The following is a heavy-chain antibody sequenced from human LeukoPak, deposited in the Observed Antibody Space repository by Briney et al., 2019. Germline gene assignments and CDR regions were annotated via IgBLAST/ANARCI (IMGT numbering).Heavy chain of an antibody. V-gene: IGHV1-69*13. D-gene: IGHD2-2*01. J-gene: IGHJ2*01. CDR2: IIPIFGTA. CDR3: ARDLMGYCSSTSRSNWYFDL. CDR1: GGTFSSYA. Sequence: ASVKVSCKASGGTFSSYAISWVRQAPGQGLEWMGGIIPIFGTANYAQKFQGRVTITADESTSTAYMELSSLRSEDTAVYYCARDLMGYCSSTSRSNWYFDLWGRGTLVTVSS.